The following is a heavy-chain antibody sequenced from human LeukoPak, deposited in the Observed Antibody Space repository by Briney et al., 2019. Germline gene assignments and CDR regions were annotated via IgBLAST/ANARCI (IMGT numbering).Heavy chain of an antibody. CDR3: ARVTYNANQYYYGLDV. Sequence: SVTVSCKASGGTFSSDAMSWVRQAPGQGLEWMGPIIPILGKANYAQKFQDRVTITADRSTRTAYMELRSLGSEDTAVYYCARVTYNANQYYYGLDVWGQGTTVIVSS. D-gene: IGHD1-1*01. CDR2: IIPILGKA. J-gene: IGHJ6*02. V-gene: IGHV1-69*10. CDR1: GGTFSSDA.